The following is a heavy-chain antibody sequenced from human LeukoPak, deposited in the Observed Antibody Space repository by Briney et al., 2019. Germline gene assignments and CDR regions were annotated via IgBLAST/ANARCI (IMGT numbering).Heavy chain of an antibody. Sequence: SETLSLTCAVYGGSFSGYYWSWIRKPPGKGLEWIGEINHSGSTNYNPSLKSRVTISVDTSKNQFSLKLSSVTAADTAVYYCARKGRITMVRGVIYWFDPWGQGTLVTVSS. CDR3: ARKGRITMVRGVIYWFDP. V-gene: IGHV4-34*01. CDR1: GGSFSGYY. J-gene: IGHJ5*02. D-gene: IGHD3-10*01. CDR2: INHSGST.